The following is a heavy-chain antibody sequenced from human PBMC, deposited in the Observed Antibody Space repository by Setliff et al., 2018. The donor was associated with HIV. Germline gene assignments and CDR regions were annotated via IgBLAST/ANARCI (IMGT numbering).Heavy chain of an antibody. J-gene: IGHJ4*02. CDR1: GFTFSSYW. D-gene: IGHD3-16*01. CDR2: IKQDGSEK. Sequence: GGSLRLSCAASGFTFSSYWMSWVRQAPGKGLEWVANIKQDGSEKNYMDSVKGRFTISRDNAKNSLYLQMNSLRVEDSAVYYCARGFGFLDFWGQGTLVTVSS. V-gene: IGHV3-7*04. CDR3: ARGFGFLDF.